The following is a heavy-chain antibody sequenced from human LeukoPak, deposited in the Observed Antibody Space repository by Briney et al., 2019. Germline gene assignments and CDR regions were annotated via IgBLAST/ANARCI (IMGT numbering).Heavy chain of an antibody. Sequence: HPGGSLRLSCAASGFTLSSYAMSWVRQAPGKGLEWVSIISGGGDDTYYADSAKGRFTISRDNSKNTLYLQLNSLRAEDTAVYYCATFGSGSSTRYFAYWGQGTLVTVSS. V-gene: IGHV3-23*01. D-gene: IGHD3-10*01. J-gene: IGHJ4*02. CDR2: ISGGGDDT. CDR1: GFTLSSYA. CDR3: ATFGSGSSTRYFAY.